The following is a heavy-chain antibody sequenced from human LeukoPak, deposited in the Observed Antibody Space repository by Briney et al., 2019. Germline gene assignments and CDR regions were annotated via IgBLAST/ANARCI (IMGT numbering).Heavy chain of an antibody. J-gene: IGHJ5*02. Sequence: ASVKVSFKASVYTFTGYYMHWVRQGPGQGLEWMGWINPSGGSTSYAQKFQGRVTMTRDTSTSTVYMELSSLRSEDTAVYYCAREDLVISGWFDPWGQGTLVTVSS. CDR3: AREDLVISGWFDP. D-gene: IGHD3-9*01. CDR1: VYTFTGYY. CDR2: INPSGGST. V-gene: IGHV1-46*01.